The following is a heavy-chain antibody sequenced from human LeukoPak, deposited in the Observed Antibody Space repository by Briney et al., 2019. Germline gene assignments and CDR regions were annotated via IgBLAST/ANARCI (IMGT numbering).Heavy chain of an antibody. Sequence: PGGSLRLSCAASGFTVSSNYMSWVRQAPGKGVEWVSFIYSDNTHYSDSVKGRFTISRDNSKNTLYLQMNSLRAEDTAVYYCARRAGAYSHPYDYWGQGTLVAVSS. V-gene: IGHV3-53*01. CDR1: GFTVSSNY. D-gene: IGHD4/OR15-4a*01. CDR3: ARRAGAYSHPYDY. CDR2: IYSDNT. J-gene: IGHJ4*02.